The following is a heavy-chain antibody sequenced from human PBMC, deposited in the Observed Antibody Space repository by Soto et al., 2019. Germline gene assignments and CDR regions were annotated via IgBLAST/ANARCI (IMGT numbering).Heavy chain of an antibody. D-gene: IGHD4-17*01. CDR2: ISGGGDSA. CDR3: ARVYGDYVRCFDF. J-gene: IGHJ4*02. V-gene: IGHV3-23*01. Sequence: EVQLLESGGGLVQPGESLRLSCAASGFIFSRYAMSWVRQAPGKGLEWVSDISGGGDSASYADSVKGRFTISRDNSKNTVFLKTDSLRAEDTALYYCARVYGDYVRCFDFWGQGTLVTVSS. CDR1: GFIFSRYA.